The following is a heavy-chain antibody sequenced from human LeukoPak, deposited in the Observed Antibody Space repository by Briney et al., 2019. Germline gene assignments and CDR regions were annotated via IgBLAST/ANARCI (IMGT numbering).Heavy chain of an antibody. V-gene: IGHV3-30*02. CDR3: STVTRGGGAFEI. J-gene: IGHJ3*02. D-gene: IGHD4-17*01. CDR1: GFTFSSYG. Sequence: GGSLRLSCAASGFTFSSYGMHWVRQAPGKGLEWVAFIRYDGSNKYYADSVKGRFIISRDNSKNTLYLQMNSLRAEDTAVYYCSTVTRGGGAFEIWGQGTMVTVSS. CDR2: IRYDGSNK.